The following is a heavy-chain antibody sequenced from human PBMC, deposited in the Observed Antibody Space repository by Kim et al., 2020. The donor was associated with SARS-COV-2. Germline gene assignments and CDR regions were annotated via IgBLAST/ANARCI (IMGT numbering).Heavy chain of an antibody. D-gene: IGHD2-2*01. J-gene: IGHJ4*02. CDR2: IIPIFGTA. CDR3: ARAQRAHQLSEIDY. V-gene: IGHV1-69*13. Sequence: SVKVSCKASGGTFSSYAISWVRQAPGQGLEWMGGIIPIFGTANYAQKFQGRVTITADESTSTAYMELSSLRSEDTAVYYWARAQRAHQLSEIDYWGQGTLVTVSS. CDR1: GGTFSSYA.